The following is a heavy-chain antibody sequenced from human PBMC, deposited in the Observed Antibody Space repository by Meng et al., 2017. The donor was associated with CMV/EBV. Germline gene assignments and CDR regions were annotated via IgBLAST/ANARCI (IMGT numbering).Heavy chain of an antibody. CDR3: ARVIGDYDFWSGYSLYYYYGMDV. J-gene: IGHJ6*02. Sequence: LSLTCAASGFTFSSYWMSWVRQAPGKGLEWVANIKQDGSEKYYVDSVKGRFTISRDNAKNSLYLQMNSLRAEDTAVYYCARVIGDYDFWSGYSLYYYYGMDVWGQGTTVTV. D-gene: IGHD3-3*01. CDR1: GFTFSSYW. V-gene: IGHV3-7*01. CDR2: IKQDGSEK.